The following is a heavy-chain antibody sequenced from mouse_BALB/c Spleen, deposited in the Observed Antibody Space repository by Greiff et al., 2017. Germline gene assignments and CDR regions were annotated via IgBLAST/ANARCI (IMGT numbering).Heavy chain of an antibody. CDR2: IFPGTGTT. CDR1: GYTFTSYW. Sequence: QVQLQQSGAELVKPGASVKLSCKTSGYTFTSYWIQWVQQRPGQGLGWIGEIFPGTGTTYYNEKFKGKATLTIDTSSSTAYMQLSSLTSEDSAVYFGARGVRRYYYAMDYWGQGTSVTVSS. D-gene: IGHD2-14*01. J-gene: IGHJ4*01. CDR3: ARGVRRYYYAMDY. V-gene: IGHV1S132*01.